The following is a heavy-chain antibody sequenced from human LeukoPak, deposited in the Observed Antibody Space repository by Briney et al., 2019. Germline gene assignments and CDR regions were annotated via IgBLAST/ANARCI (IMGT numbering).Heavy chain of an antibody. Sequence: SETLSLTCTVSGGPISSYYWRWIRQPPGKGLEWMGYIYYNGSNNYNPSLKSRVTISVGTCRSQFSLTLSSVSAADTAVYYCARRASSWCQIACWGEGTLVTVPS. CDR2: IYYNGSN. CDR1: GGPISSYY. J-gene: IGHJ4*02. D-gene: IGHD6-13*01. CDR3: ARRASSWCQIAC. V-gene: IGHV4-59*08.